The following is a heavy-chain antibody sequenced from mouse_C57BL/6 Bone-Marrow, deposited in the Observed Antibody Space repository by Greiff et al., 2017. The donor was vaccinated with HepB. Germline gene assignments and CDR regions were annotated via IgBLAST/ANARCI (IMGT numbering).Heavy chain of an antibody. D-gene: IGHD2-2*01. CDR3: ANGYDFDY. Sequence: VQLQQSGPELVKPGASVKISCKASGYAFSSSWMNWVKQRPGKGLEWIGRIYPGDGDTNYNEKFKGKATLTVDTSSSTAYMELHSLTSEDSAVYFCANGYDFDYWGQGTTLTVSS. V-gene: IGHV1-82*01. CDR2: IYPGDGDT. J-gene: IGHJ2*01. CDR1: GYAFSSSW.